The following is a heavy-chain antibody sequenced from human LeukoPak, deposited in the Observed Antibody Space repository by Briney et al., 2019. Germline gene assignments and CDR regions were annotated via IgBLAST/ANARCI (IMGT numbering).Heavy chain of an antibody. CDR1: GYTFTSYG. CDR3: ARVSSGWYLGY. D-gene: IGHD6-19*01. V-gene: IGHV1-18*01. Sequence: ASVRVSCKASGYTFTSYGISWVRQAPGQGLEWMGWISAYNGNTNYAQKLQGRVTMTTDTSTSTAYMELRSLRSDDTDVYYCARVSSGWYLGYWGQGTLVTVSS. J-gene: IGHJ4*02. CDR2: ISAYNGNT.